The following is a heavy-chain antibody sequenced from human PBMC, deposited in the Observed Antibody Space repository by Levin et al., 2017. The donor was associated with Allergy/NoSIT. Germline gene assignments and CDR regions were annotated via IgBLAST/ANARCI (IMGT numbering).Heavy chain of an antibody. CDR2: ISYDEKDK. J-gene: IGHJ3*02. CDR3: ARDGAVDSSGYYNPDDAFDI. Sequence: GESLKISCAASGFTFSDYAMHWVRQAPGKGLEWVAVISYDEKDKYYADSVKGRFTISRDNSKNTLYLQLSSLRAEDTAMYYCARDGAVDSSGYYNPDDAFDIWGQGTMVTVSS. D-gene: IGHD3-22*01. CDR1: GFTFSDYA. V-gene: IGHV3-30*04.